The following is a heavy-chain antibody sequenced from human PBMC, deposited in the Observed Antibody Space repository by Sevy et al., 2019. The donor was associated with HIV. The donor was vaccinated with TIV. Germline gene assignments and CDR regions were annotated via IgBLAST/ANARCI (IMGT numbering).Heavy chain of an antibody. Sequence: QQRESLKISCAASGFTFSRYWMHWVRHAPGKGLVWVSRINTHGTNTIYADYVKGRFTISRDNAKNTVCLQMNSLRADDTGVYYCAREGVDFWSGPVDFDYGMDVWGQGTTVTVSS. CDR3: AREGVDFWSGPVDFDYGMDV. J-gene: IGHJ6*02. CDR2: INTHGTNT. V-gene: IGHV3-74*01. CDR1: GFTFSRYW. D-gene: IGHD3-3*01.